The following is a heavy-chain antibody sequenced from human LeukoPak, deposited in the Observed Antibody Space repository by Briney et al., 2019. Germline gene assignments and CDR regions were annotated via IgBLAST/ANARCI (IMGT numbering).Heavy chain of an antibody. CDR3: AAKYYYGSGSLDY. Sequence: PGGSLRLSCGASGFTFSSSAMSWVRQAPGKGLEWVAFIRYDGSNKYYADSVKGRFTISRDNSKNTLYLQMNSLRAEDTAVYYCAAKYYYGSGSLDYWGQGTLVTVSS. CDR1: GFTFSSSA. D-gene: IGHD3-10*01. CDR2: IRYDGSNK. V-gene: IGHV3-30*02. J-gene: IGHJ4*02.